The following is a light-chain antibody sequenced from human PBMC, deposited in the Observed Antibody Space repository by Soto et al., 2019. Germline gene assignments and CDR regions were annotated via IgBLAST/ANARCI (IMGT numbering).Light chain of an antibody. CDR1: SSDVGGYNY. CDR3: SSYTSSSTPYV. J-gene: IGLJ1*01. Sequence: QSVLTQPASVSGSPGQSIAISCTRTSSDVGGYNYVSWYQQHPGKAPKLMIYDVSNRPSGVSNRFSGSKSGNTASLTISGLQAEDEADYYCSSYTSSSTPYVLGTGTKVTVL. CDR2: DVS. V-gene: IGLV2-14*01.